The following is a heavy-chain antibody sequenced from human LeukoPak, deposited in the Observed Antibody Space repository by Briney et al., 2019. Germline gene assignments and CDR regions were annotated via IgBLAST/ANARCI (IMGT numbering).Heavy chain of an antibody. J-gene: IGHJ3*02. CDR2: ISFSSATI. CDR3: ARDTHYYGSGSPAFDI. V-gene: IGHV3-48*01. D-gene: IGHD3-10*01. CDR1: GFTFSSYS. Sequence: PGGSLRLSCEASGFTFSSYSMNWVRQAPGEGLEWVSYISFSSATIHYADSVKGRFTISRDNAKNSLYLQMNSLRAEDTVLYYCARDTHYYGSGSPAFDIWGQGTMVTVSS.